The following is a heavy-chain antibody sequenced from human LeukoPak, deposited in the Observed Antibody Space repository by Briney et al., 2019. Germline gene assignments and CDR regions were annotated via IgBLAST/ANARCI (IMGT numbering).Heavy chain of an antibody. Sequence: GGSLRLSCSASGFPFSSYAMHWVRQAPGKGLEYVSAISDSGGSTYYADSVKGRFTISRDNSKNTLYLQMSSLRAEDTAVYYCTTVYYYGSGSHADYWGQGTLVTVSS. CDR3: TTVYYYGSGSHADY. CDR1: GFPFSSYA. D-gene: IGHD3-10*01. J-gene: IGHJ4*02. V-gene: IGHV3-64D*09. CDR2: ISDSGGST.